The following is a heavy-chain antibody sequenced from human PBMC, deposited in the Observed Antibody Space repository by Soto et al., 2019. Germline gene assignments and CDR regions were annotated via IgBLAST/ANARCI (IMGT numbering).Heavy chain of an antibody. Sequence: GGALRLSCSASGFTFGHYSMHLVRQAPGKGLEWVAVIAYDGSNKHYADSVKGRFAVSRDNSRNTLYLQMNSLRDDDTAVYYCAREDYGALYFDYWGQGTLVTVSS. CDR1: GFTFGHYS. V-gene: IGHV3-30*09. CDR3: AREDYGALYFDY. J-gene: IGHJ4*02. CDR2: IAYDGSNK. D-gene: IGHD4-17*01.